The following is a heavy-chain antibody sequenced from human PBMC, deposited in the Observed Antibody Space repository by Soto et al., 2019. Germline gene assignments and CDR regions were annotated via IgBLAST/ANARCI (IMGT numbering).Heavy chain of an antibody. J-gene: IGHJ4*02. CDR3: ARAVYYGFCSVFYAPAYYFDD. CDR2: MSDDGINT. CDR1: GFTFSRHT. Sequence: QVQLVESGGGVVQPGRSLRLSCAASGFTFSRHTMQWVRQAPGKGLEWVAAMSDDGINTYYADSVKGRFTSSRDNSKNTVYLQMNSLSSEDTAVDHCARAVYYGFCSVFYAPAYYFDDWGQGTLVTVSS. D-gene: IGHD3-3*01. V-gene: IGHV3-30-3*01.